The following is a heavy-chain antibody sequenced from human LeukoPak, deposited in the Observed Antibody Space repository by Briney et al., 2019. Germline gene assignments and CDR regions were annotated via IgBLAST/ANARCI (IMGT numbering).Heavy chain of an antibody. Sequence: ASVKVSCKASGYTFTSYGIIWVRQAPGQGLEWMGWISAYNGNTNYAQKLQGRVTMTTDTSTTTAYMELRSLRFDDTAVYYCAKQSSPTPGNWFDPGAREPLAPV. CDR1: GYTFTSYG. CDR3: AKQSSPTPGNWFDP. CDR2: ISAYNGNT. J-gene: IGHJ5*02. D-gene: IGHD1-14*01. V-gene: IGHV1-18*01.